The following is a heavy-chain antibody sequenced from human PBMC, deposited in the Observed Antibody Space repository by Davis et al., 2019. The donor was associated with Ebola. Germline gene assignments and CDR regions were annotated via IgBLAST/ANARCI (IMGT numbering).Heavy chain of an antibody. CDR2: INHSGST. J-gene: IGHJ6*02. Sequence: SETLFLTCAVYGGSFSGYYWSWIRQPPGKGLEWIGEINHSGSTNYNPSLKSRVTISVDTSKNQFSLKLSSVTAADTAVYYCARFPVLWFRNYGMDVWGQRTTVTVSS. V-gene: IGHV4-34*01. CDR3: ARFPVLWFRNYGMDV. D-gene: IGHD3-10*01. CDR1: GGSFSGYY.